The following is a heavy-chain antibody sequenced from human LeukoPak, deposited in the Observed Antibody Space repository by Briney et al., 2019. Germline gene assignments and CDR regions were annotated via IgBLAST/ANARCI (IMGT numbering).Heavy chain of an antibody. CDR3: ARDYYGSGSYYSPFDY. Sequence: SETLSLTCTVSGGSISSSYYWGWIRQPPGKGLEWIGSIYYSGSTYSNPSLKSRVTISVDTSRNQFSLKLSSVTAADTAVYYCARDYYGSGSYYSPFDYWGRGTLVTVSS. V-gene: IGHV4-39*07. CDR2: IYYSGST. D-gene: IGHD3-10*01. CDR1: GGSISSSYY. J-gene: IGHJ4*02.